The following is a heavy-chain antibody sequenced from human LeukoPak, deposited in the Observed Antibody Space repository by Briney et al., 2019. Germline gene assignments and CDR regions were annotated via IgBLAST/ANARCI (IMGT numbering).Heavy chain of an antibody. J-gene: IGHJ4*02. CDR1: GFTFSSYG. CDR2: ISYDGSNK. Sequence: GGSLRLSCAASGFTFSSYGMHWVRQAPGKGLEWVAVISYDGSNKYYADSVKGRFTISRDNSKNTLYLQMNSLRAEDTAVYYCARDRYYYDSSGNIDYWGQGTQVTVSS. V-gene: IGHV3-30*03. D-gene: IGHD3-22*01. CDR3: ARDRYYYDSSGNIDY.